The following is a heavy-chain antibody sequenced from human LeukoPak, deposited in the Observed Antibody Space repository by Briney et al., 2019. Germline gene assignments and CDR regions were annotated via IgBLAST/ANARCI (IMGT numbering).Heavy chain of an antibody. V-gene: IGHV3-23*01. CDR1: GFTFSSYA. Sequence: GGSLRLSCAASGFTFSSYAMSWVRQAPGKGLEWVSAINGSGGSTYYADSVKGRFTISRDNSKNTLYLQMNSLRAEDTAVYHCAKDRGPGTVVKPNRIDYWGQGTLVTVSS. CDR3: AKDRGPGTVVKPNRIDY. D-gene: IGHD4-23*01. CDR2: INGSGGST. J-gene: IGHJ4*02.